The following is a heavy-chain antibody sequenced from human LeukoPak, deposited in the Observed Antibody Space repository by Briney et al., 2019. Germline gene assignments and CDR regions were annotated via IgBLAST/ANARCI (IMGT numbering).Heavy chain of an antibody. CDR3: ARDHKPGNSGYNYHKWWFDP. CDR1: GGTFSSYA. Sequence: SVKVSCKVLGGTFSSYAISWLRQAPGQGLEWMGRIIPILGIANYAQKFQGRVTITADKSTSTAYMELSSLRSEDTAVYYCARDHKPGNSGYNYHKWWFDPWRPGTLVTVSS. V-gene: IGHV1-69*04. D-gene: IGHD5-12*01. CDR2: IIPILGIA. J-gene: IGHJ5*02.